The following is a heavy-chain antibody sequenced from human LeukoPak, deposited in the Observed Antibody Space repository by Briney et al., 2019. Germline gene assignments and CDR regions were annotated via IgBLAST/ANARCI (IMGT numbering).Heavy chain of an antibody. Sequence: SETLSLTCTVSGGSISSRTYYWGWIRQPPGKGLEWIGSIYHSGSTYYNPSLKSRVTISVDTSKNQFSLKLSSVTAADTAVYYCARAIAVAGTPLWYYYYYMDVWGKGTTVTVSS. CDR2: IYHSGST. D-gene: IGHD6-19*01. J-gene: IGHJ6*03. CDR3: ARAIAVAGTPLWYYYYYMDV. CDR1: GGSISSRTYY. V-gene: IGHV4-39*07.